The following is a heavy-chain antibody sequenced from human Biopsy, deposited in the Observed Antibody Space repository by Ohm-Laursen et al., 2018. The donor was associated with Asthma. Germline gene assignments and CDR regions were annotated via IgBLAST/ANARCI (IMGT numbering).Heavy chain of an antibody. CDR2: ISGSGGST. D-gene: IGHD2-15*01. CDR1: GFTFSSYA. Sequence: GSLRLSCAASGFTFSSYAMSWVRQPPGKGLEWVSTISGSGGSTYYADSVRGRSTISRDNSKNTLHLQMNSLRAEDTAVYYCAKAREDIVVVVAVSDSWGQGTLVTVSS. CDR3: AKAREDIVVVVAVSDS. V-gene: IGHV3-23*01. J-gene: IGHJ4*02.